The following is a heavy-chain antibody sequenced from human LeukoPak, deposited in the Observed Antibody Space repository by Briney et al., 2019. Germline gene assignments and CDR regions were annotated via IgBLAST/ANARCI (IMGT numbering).Heavy chain of an antibody. V-gene: IGHV4-61*08. J-gene: IGHJ5*01. CDR3: ARSGVSAGEIWFDP. CDR2: IYYSGST. CDR1: GGSVSSGDYY. D-gene: IGHD6-6*01. Sequence: SETLSLTCTVSGGSVSSGDYYWNWIRQPPGKGLEWIGYIYYSGSTYYNPSLESRITISVDTSKNQFSLKLGSVTAADTAIYYCARSGVSAGEIWFDPWGQGTLVAVSS.